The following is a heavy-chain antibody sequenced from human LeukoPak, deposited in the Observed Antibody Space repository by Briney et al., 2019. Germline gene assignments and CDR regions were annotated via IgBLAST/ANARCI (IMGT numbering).Heavy chain of an antibody. J-gene: IGHJ4*02. CDR3: ARGRPGMGIVIDY. CDR2: IKQDGSEK. CDR1: GFTFSNHW. Sequence: GGSLRLSCAASGFTFSNHWMSWVRQAPGKGLEWVANIKQDGSEKYYVDSVKGRFTISRDNAKSSLYLQMNSLRAEDTAIYYCARGRPGMGIVIDYWGQGTLVTVSS. V-gene: IGHV3-7*01. D-gene: IGHD7-27*01.